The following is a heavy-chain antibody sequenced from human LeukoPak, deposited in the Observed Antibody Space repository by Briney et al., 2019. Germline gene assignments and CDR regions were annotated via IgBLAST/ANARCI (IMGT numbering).Heavy chain of an antibody. Sequence: PGGSLRLSCAASGFFFNTNAMSWVRQAPGMGLEWVAAIGNSDETYYADAVKGRFTISRDTSKNTLFLQMNSLRAEDTAAYYCAKDRYYYDSSGYQLDYWGQGTLVTVSS. CDR3: AKDRYYYDSSGYQLDY. V-gene: IGHV3-23*01. CDR2: IGNSDET. D-gene: IGHD3-22*01. CDR1: GFFFNTNA. J-gene: IGHJ4*02.